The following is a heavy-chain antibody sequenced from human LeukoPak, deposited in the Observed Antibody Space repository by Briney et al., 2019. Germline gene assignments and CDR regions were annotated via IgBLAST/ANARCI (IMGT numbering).Heavy chain of an antibody. J-gene: IGHJ4*02. Sequence: ASVKVSCKVSGYTLTELSMHWVRQAPGKGLEWMGGFDPEDGETIYAQKFQGRVTMTEDTSTDTAYMELSSLRSEDTAVYCCATSLYFDWLLNYWGQGTLVTVSS. CDR1: GYTLTELS. V-gene: IGHV1-24*01. D-gene: IGHD3-9*01. CDR3: ATSLYFDWLLNY. CDR2: FDPEDGET.